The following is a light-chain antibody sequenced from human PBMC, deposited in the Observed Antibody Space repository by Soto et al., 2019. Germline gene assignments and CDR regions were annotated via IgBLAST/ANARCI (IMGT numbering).Light chain of an antibody. V-gene: IGKV3-20*01. Sequence: EIVMTQSPATLSVSPRDRDTLXWTASQSVTSNLAWYQQKPGQAPRLLIYGASTRATGIPDRFSGSGSGTDFTLTISRLEPEDFAVYYCQQYGSSPYTFGQGTRLEIK. CDR3: QQYGSSPYT. CDR2: GAS. J-gene: IGKJ5*01. CDR1: QSVTSN.